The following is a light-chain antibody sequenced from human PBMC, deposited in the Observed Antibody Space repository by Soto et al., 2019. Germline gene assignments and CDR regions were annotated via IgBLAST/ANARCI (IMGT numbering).Light chain of an antibody. CDR3: NSYAGTNDFVV. CDR1: SSDVGGYNY. V-gene: IGLV2-8*01. CDR2: EVS. Sequence: QSVLTQPPSASGSPGQSVTISCTGTSSDVGGYNYVSWYQQHPGEAPKLMIYEVSKRPSGVPDRFSGSKSGNTASLTVSGLQAEDEADYYCNSYAGTNDFVVFGGGTKVTVL. J-gene: IGLJ2*01.